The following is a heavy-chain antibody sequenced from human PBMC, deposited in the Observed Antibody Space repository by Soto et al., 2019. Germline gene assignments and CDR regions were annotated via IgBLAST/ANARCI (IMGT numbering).Heavy chain of an antibody. CDR3: AHTGPEIWPLDY. CDR1: VFSRSTSGVG. CDR2: IYWDDSQ. V-gene: IGHV2-5*02. Sequence: QITLKESGPPLVRPTQTLTLTGAFSVFSRSTSGVGVGWIRQPPGKAMECLAVIYWDDSQHYTPSLRSSLTITKDTSKNQVVLTMTNMAPMDTVTYYCAHTGPEIWPLDYGGQGTLVTVSS. J-gene: IGHJ4*02.